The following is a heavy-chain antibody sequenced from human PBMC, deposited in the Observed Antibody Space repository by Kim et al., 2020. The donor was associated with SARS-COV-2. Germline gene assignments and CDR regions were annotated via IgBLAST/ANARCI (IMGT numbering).Heavy chain of an antibody. V-gene: IGHV1-18*01. CDR1: GYTFTSYG. J-gene: IGHJ1*01. D-gene: IGHD2-2*01. CDR2: ISAYNGNT. Sequence: ASVKVSCKASGYTFTSYGISWVRQAPGQGLEWMGWISAYNGNTNYAQKLQGRVTMTTDTSTTTAYMELRSLRSDDTAVYYCAIWIGYCSSASCYGAEYFQHWGQGTLVTVSS. CDR3: AIWIGYCSSASCYGAEYFQH.